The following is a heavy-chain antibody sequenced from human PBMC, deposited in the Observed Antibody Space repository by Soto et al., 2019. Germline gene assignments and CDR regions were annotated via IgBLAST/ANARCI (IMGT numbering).Heavy chain of an antibody. D-gene: IGHD2-21*02. J-gene: IGHJ4*02. CDR3: GIVSGGGYYSWGY. V-gene: IGHV1-18*01. CDR2: ISTYNGNT. Sequence: QVQLVQSGAEVKKPGASVKVSCKASGYTFINYGISWVRQAPGQGLEWMGWISTYNGNTNYAQKLQGRVTMTTDTSTSTAYMELRSRRSDDTAVNSCGIVSGGGYYSWGYWGQGTLVTVPS. CDR1: GYTFINYG.